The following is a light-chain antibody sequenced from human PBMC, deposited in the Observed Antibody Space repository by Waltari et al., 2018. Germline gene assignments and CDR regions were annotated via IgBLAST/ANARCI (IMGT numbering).Light chain of an antibody. CDR1: NRDIGGYNF. J-gene: IGLJ2*01. Sequence: QSALSQQPASVSGFPGQSITISCTGGNRDIGGYNFVAWHQQHPGKVPKLIIYDVSYRPSGVSSRFSGSKSGNTASLTISGLQAEDEADYYCSSYTNSNTLLFGGGTKLVVL. CDR2: DVS. V-gene: IGLV2-14*03. CDR3: SSYTNSNTLL.